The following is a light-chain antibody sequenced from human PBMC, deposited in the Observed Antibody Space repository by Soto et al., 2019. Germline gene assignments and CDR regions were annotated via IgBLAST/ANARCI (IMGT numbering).Light chain of an antibody. CDR1: SSDVGRYNL. CDR2: EGS. V-gene: IGLV2-23*01. J-gene: IGLJ1*01. CDR3: RSYAGSSTYV. Sequence: SGLIQPASVSGSPGQSLTISCTGTSSDVGRYNLVSWYQQHPGKAPKLMIYEGSKRPSGVSNRFAGSKSGNTASLTISGLQAEDEADYYCRSYAGSSTYVFGTGTKVTVL.